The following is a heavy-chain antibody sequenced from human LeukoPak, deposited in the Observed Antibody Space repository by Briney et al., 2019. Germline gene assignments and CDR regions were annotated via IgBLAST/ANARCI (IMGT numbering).Heavy chain of an antibody. Sequence: GGSLRLSCAASGFTFSSYAMSWFRQAPGKGLEWVSAISGSGGSTYYADSVKGRFTISRDNSKNTLYLQMNSLRAEDTAVYYSAKTRPLDSSSWSHGDYWGQGTLVTVSS. J-gene: IGHJ4*02. CDR3: AKTRPLDSSSWSHGDY. CDR1: GFTFSSYA. V-gene: IGHV3-23*01. CDR2: ISGSGGST. D-gene: IGHD6-13*01.